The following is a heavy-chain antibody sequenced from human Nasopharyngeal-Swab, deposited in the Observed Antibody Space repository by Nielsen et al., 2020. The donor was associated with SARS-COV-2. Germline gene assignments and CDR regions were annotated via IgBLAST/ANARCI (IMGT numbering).Heavy chain of an antibody. J-gene: IGHJ4*02. CDR2: IIPIFGTA. Sequence: SVQVSCKASGGTFSSYAISWVRQAPGQGLEWMGGIIPIFGTANYAQKFQGRVTITADESTSTAYMELSSLRSEDTAVYYCARDPMGDYDILTGYYNGYYFDYWGQGTLVTVSS. CDR3: ARDPMGDYDILTGYYNGYYFDY. V-gene: IGHV1-69*13. CDR1: GGTFSSYA. D-gene: IGHD3-9*01.